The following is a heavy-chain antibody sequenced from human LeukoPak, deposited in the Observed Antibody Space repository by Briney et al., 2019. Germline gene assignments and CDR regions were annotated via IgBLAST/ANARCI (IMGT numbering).Heavy chain of an antibody. CDR3: ARDITMVGMDV. V-gene: IGHV3-21*01. D-gene: IGHD3-10*01. CDR2: ISSSSSYI. J-gene: IGHJ6*02. Sequence: GGSLRLSCAASGFTFSDYSMNWVRQAPGKGLEWVSSISSSSSYIYYADSVKGRFTISRDNAKNSLYLQMNSLRAEDTAVYYCARDITMVGMDVWGQGTTVTVSS. CDR1: GFTFSDYS.